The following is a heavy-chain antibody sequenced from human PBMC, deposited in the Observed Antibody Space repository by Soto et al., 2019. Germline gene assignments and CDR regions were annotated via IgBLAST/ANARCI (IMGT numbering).Heavy chain of an antibody. CDR3: AKTFPWNYVGPGKVDY. V-gene: IGHV3-30*18. J-gene: IGHJ4*02. CDR2: ISYDGSNK. Sequence: GGSLRLSCAASGFTFSSYGMHWVRQAPGKGLEWVAVISYDGSNKYYADSVKGRFTISRDNSKNTLYLQMNSLRAEDTAVYYCAKTFPWNYVGPGKVDYWGQGTLVTVSS. D-gene: IGHD1-7*01. CDR1: GFTFSSYG.